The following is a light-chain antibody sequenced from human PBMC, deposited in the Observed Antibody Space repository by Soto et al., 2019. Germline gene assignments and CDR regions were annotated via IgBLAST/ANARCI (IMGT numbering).Light chain of an antibody. CDR1: QTIDSY. CDR2: AAS. J-gene: IGKJ1*01. Sequence: DIQMTQSPSSLSASVGDRVTITCRASQTIDSYLNWFQQKPGKAPKLLIYAASSLQSGVPSRFSGSGSGAEFTLTISSLQPEDFATYYCQQSYTTPPTFGQGTKVEIK. V-gene: IGKV1-39*01. CDR3: QQSYTTPPT.